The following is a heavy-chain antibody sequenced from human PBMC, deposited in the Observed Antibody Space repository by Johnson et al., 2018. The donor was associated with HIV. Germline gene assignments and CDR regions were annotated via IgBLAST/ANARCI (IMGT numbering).Heavy chain of an antibody. D-gene: IGHD2-15*01. Sequence: VQLVESGGGLVQPGRSLRLSCAASGFTFDDYAMHWVRQAPGKGLEWVSGISWNSGSIGYADSEKGRFTISRDNSKSTLYLQMNSLRPEDTAVYYCVKGDEVVAATSGFDIWGQGIMVIVSS. CDR2: ISWNSGSI. CDR3: VKGDEVVAATSGFDI. V-gene: IGHV3-9*01. CDR1: GFTFDDYA. J-gene: IGHJ3*02.